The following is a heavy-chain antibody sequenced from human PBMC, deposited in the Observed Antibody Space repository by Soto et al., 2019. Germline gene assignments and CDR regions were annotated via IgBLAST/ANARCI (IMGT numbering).Heavy chain of an antibody. J-gene: IGHJ4*02. V-gene: IGHV3-15*01. Sequence: EVQLVESGGGLVKPGGSLRLSCAASGFSFSNGWMSWVRQAPGKGLEWVGRIKSKSDGGTTDYTAPVKGRFTNSRDDSKDTLYLKMNSLKTDDTAVYYCTTDSTQTFCDGGPCYSVQTKLHDSWGQGTLVTVSS. CDR1: GFSFSNGW. D-gene: IGHD2-15*01. CDR2: IKSKSDGGTT. CDR3: TTDSTQTFCDGGPCYSVQTKLHDS.